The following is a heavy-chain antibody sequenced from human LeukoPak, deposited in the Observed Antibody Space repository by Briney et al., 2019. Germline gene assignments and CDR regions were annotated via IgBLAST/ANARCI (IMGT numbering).Heavy chain of an antibody. CDR1: GGSIRSSYYY. J-gene: IGHJ3*02. CDR3: ARGEVFWSGYYDDAFDI. Sequence: PSETLSLTCTVSGGSIRSSYYYWGWIRQPPGKGLEWIGSIYDSGSTYYNPSLKSRVTISVDTSKNQFSLKLNSVTAADTAVYYCARGEVFWSGYYDDAFDIWGQGTMVTVSS. D-gene: IGHD3-3*01. V-gene: IGHV4-39*01. CDR2: IYDSGST.